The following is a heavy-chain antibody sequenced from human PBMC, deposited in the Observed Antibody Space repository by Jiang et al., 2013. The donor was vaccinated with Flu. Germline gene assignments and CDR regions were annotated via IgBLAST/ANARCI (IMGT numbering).Heavy chain of an antibody. CDR3: ARPTGTTVVTPAHFDY. V-gene: IGHV4-39*01. CDR1: GGSISSSSYY. Sequence: GLVKPSETLSLTCTVSGGSISSSSYYWGWIRQPPGKGLEWIGSIYYSGSTYYNPSLKSRVTISVDTSKNQFSLKLSSVTAADTAVYYCARPTGTTVVTPAHFDYWGQGTLVTVSS. J-gene: IGHJ4*02. CDR2: IYYSGST. D-gene: IGHD4-23*01.